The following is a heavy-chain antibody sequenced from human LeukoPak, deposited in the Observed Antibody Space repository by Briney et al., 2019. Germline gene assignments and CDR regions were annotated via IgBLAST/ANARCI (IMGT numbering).Heavy chain of an antibody. D-gene: IGHD2/OR15-2a*01. CDR3: ARDRDKLGRGSPRGYFSSNFDY. V-gene: IGHV1-69*04. Sequence: SVKVSCKASGGTFSSYAISWVRQAPGQGLEWMGRIIPILGIANYAQKFQGRVTITADKSTSTAYMELRSLRSDDTAVYYCARDRDKLGRGSPRGYFSSNFDYWGQGTLVTVSS. J-gene: IGHJ4*02. CDR2: IIPILGIA. CDR1: GGTFSSYA.